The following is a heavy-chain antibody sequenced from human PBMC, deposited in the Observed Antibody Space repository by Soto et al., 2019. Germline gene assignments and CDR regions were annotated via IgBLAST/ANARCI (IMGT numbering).Heavy chain of an antibody. CDR1: VFKISSYA. CDR3: AKDCSGSYYSAFDI. D-gene: IGHD1-26*01. Sequence: GGSLRLSCAAFVFKISSYAMSWVRQAPGKGLEWVSAISGSGGSTYYADSVKGRFTISRDNSKNTLYLQMNSLRAEDTAVYYCAKDCSGSYYSAFDIWGQGTMVTVSS. J-gene: IGHJ3*02. V-gene: IGHV3-23*01. CDR2: ISGSGGST.